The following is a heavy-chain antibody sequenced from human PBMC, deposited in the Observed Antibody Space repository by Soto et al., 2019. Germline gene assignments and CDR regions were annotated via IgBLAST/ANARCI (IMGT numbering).Heavy chain of an antibody. CDR2: IYSGGST. Sequence: GRSLRLPCAASEVTVSNNYISCVRQTPGKGLEWVSVIYSGGSTYYADSVKGRFTISRDNSKNTLYLQMNSLRAEDTAVYYCATVRFYYYGSGSYYFPAMAVRGNGTTVTVSS. J-gene: IGHJ6*04. V-gene: IGHV3-66*01. D-gene: IGHD3-10*01. CDR3: ATVRFYYYGSGSYYFPAMAV. CDR1: EVTVSNNY.